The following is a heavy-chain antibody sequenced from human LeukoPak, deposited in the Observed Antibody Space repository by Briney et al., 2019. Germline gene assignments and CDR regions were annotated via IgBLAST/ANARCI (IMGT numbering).Heavy chain of an antibody. V-gene: IGHV3-43*01. J-gene: IGHJ6*03. CDR3: ASGRRYMDV. CDR1: GFTFDDYT. D-gene: IGHD1-26*01. Sequence: GGSLRLSCAASGFTFDDYTMHWVRQAPGKGLEWVSLISWDGGSTYYADSVKGRFTISRDNAKNSLYLQMNSLRAEDTAVYYCASGRRYMDVWGKGTTVTISS. CDR2: ISWDGGST.